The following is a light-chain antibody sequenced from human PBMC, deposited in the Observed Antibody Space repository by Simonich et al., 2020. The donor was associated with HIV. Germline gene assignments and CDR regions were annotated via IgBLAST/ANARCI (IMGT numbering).Light chain of an antibody. CDR3: MQGTHWPLT. J-gene: IGKJ4*01. V-gene: IGKV2-28*01. Sequence: DIVMTQSPLSLPVTPGEPASISCRSSQSLLHSNGYNYLDWYLQKPGQSPQLLIYLGSNRASGVPDRFSGSGSGTDFTLKINRVEAEDVGVYYCMQGTHWPLTFGGGTKVEIK. CDR1: QSLLHSNGYNY. CDR2: LGS.